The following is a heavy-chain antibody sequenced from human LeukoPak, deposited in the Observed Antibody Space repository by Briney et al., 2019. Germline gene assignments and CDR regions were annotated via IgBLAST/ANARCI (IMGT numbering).Heavy chain of an antibody. V-gene: IGHV4-4*02. J-gene: IGHJ4*02. D-gene: IGHD3-10*01. CDR1: GGSISSSNW. CDR2: INHSGST. CDR3: ARFRGSGSYGGFGRNYFDY. Sequence: PSETLSLTCAVSGGSISSSNWWSWVRQPPGKGLEWIGEINHSGSTNYNPSLKSRVTISVDTSKNQFSLKLSSVTAADTAVYYCARFRGSGSYGGFGRNYFDYWGQGTLVTVSS.